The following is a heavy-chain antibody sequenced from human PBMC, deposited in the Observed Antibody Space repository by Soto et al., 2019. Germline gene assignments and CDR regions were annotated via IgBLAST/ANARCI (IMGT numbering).Heavy chain of an antibody. V-gene: IGHV3-23*01. CDR1: GFTFSNYA. CDR3: ARDAISMVRGTNNWFDP. CDR2: ISGGGIST. D-gene: IGHD3-10*01. J-gene: IGHJ5*02. Sequence: EVQLLESGGGLVQPGGSLTLSCAASGFTFSNYAMSWVRQAPWKGLEWVSAISGGGISTYYADSVRGRFTISRDNSRNTLYLRMNRLRAEDTAVYYCARDAISMVRGTNNWFDPWGQGTLVTVSS.